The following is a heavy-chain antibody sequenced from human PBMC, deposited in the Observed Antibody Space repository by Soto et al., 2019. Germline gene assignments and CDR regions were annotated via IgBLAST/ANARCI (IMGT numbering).Heavy chain of an antibody. CDR2: ISSSSSYI. J-gene: IGHJ5*02. CDR1: GFTFSNYA. V-gene: IGHV3-21*01. CDR3: ARDHYDFWSGYYP. D-gene: IGHD3-3*01. Sequence: PGGSLRLSCAASGFTFSNYAMTWVRRAPGKGLEWVSSISSSSSYIYYADSVKGRFTISRDNAKNSLYLQMDSLRAEDTAVYYCARDHYDFWSGYYPWGQGTLVTVSS.